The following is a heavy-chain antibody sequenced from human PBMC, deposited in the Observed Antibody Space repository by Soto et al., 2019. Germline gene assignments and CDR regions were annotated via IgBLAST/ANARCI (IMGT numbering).Heavy chain of an antibody. V-gene: IGHV3-11*01. CDR3: ARPTRIVGATADY. CDR2: IGRSGDPI. J-gene: IGHJ4*02. D-gene: IGHD1-26*01. Sequence: PWGSLRLSCAASGFSFSDYYMSWIRQAPGKGLEWISHIGRSGDPIYYADSVKGRFSISRDDATNSLYLQMSSLRAEDTAVYYCARPTRIVGATADYWGQGTLVTVSS. CDR1: GFSFSDYY.